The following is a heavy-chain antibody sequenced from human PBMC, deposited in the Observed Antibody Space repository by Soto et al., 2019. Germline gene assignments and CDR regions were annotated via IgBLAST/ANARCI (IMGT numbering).Heavy chain of an antibody. CDR1: GFTFGYYW. CDR2: ISDYGRI. CDR3: ARGGLEPFDH. J-gene: IGHJ4*02. V-gene: IGHV3-74*01. D-gene: IGHD1-1*01. Sequence: HPGGSLRLSCAASGFTFGYYWMSWVRQAPGKGLVWVSRISDYGRINYADSVKDRFIISRDDARSELYLQLNDLRVEDTATYYCARGGLEPFDHWGQGALVTVS.